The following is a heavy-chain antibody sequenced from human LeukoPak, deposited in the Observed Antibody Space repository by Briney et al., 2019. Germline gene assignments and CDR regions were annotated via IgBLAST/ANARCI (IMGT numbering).Heavy chain of an antibody. CDR1: GASISSSSYY. V-gene: IGHV4-39*01. CDR3: ARRGWELNWFDP. CDR2: IYYSGST. Sequence: SETLSLTCTVSGASISSSSYYWGWIRQPPGKGLEWIGSIYYSGSTYYNPSLKSRVTISVDTSKNQFSLKLSSVTAADTAVYYCARRGWELNWFDPWGQGTLVTVSS. J-gene: IGHJ5*02. D-gene: IGHD1-26*01.